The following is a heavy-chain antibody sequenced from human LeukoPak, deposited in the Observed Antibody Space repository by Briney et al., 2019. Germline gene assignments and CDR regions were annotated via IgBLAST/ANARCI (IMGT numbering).Heavy chain of an antibody. CDR3: ARGRDYYTSGSYEY. Sequence: PGGSLRLSCAASGFTFSDYYMSWIRQAPGKGLEWVSYITSSGNTIYYADSVKVRFIISRDNAKNALYLQMNTLRAEDTAVYYCARGRDYYTSGSYEYWGQGTLVTVSS. D-gene: IGHD3-10*01. CDR1: GFTFSDYY. J-gene: IGHJ4*02. CDR2: ITSSGNTI. V-gene: IGHV3-11*04.